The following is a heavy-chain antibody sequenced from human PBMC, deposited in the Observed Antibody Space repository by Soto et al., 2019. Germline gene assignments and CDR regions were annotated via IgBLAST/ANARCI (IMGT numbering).Heavy chain of an antibody. CDR2: ISAYNGNT. D-gene: IGHD3-3*01. V-gene: IGHV1-18*01. J-gene: IGHJ4*02. CDR3: AREDFGVVIWLDY. Sequence: VTVSCQASGYTXTSYGISWVRQAPGQGLEWMGWISAYNGNTNYAQKLQGRVTMTTDTSTSTAYMELRSLRSDDTAVYYCAREDFGVVIWLDYWGQGTLVTVSS. CDR1: GYTXTSYG.